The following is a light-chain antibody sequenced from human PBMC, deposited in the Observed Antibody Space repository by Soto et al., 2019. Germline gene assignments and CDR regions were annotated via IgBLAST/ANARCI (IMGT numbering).Light chain of an antibody. CDR2: WAS. Sequence: ILMTQSPDSLAVSLGYSATINCNSSQIFLYSSNNKNYLAWYQQKPGQPPKLLIYWASTRESGVPDRFSGSGSGTDFTLTISSLQAEDVAVYYCQQYYNSPLTFGGGTKVDNK. CDR3: QQYYNSPLT. V-gene: IGKV4-1*01. CDR1: QIFLYSSNNKNY. J-gene: IGKJ4*01.